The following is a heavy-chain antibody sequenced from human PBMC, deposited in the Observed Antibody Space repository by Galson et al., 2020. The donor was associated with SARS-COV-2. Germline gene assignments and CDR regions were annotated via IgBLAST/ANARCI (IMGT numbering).Heavy chain of an antibody. CDR2: IFIDAAKT. CDR3: VRGHCGTYSCSNTDY. Sequence: GESLKISCAASGFTFSNFAMNWVRQAPGKGLEWVSAIFIDAAKTFYADTVKGRFTISRDDSENTLYLQMNSLRVEDTAVYYCVRGHCGTYSCSNTDYWGQGTLVTVSA. CDR1: GFTFSNFA. D-gene: IGHD2-2*01. J-gene: IGHJ4*02. V-gene: IGHV3-23*01.